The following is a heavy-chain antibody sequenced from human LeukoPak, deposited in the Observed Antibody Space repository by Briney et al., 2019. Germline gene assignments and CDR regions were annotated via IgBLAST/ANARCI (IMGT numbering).Heavy chain of an antibody. CDR3: ARRFGEYVNYMDV. CDR1: GFIFRTYA. J-gene: IGHJ6*03. D-gene: IGHD3-10*01. Sequence: GGSLRLSCSASGFIFRTYAMHWVRQAPGKRMEYVSAISSNGRSTYYADSVQGRFTISRDDSKSTLYLQMDSLRPEDMAVYYCARRFGEYVNYMDVWGKGTTVTVSS. CDR2: ISSNGRST. V-gene: IGHV3-64*02.